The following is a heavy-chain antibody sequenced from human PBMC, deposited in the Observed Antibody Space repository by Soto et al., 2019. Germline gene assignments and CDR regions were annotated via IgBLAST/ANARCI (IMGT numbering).Heavy chain of an antibody. CDR2: ISAYNGNT. V-gene: IGHV1-18*04. CDR1: GYTFTSYG. CDR3: ATFTYDDFWSGYYPFDC. J-gene: IGHJ4*02. D-gene: IGHD3-3*01. Sequence: ASVKVSCKASGYTFTSYGISWVRQAPGQGLEWMGWISAYNGNTNYAQKLQGRVTMTTDTSTSTAYMELRSLRSDDTAVYYCATFTYDDFWSGYYPFDCWGQGTLVTVSS.